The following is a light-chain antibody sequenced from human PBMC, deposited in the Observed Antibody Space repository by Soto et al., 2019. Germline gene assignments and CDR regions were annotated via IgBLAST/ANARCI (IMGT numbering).Light chain of an antibody. J-gene: IGLJ3*02. CDR1: SSNIGAGYD. Sequence: QSVLTQPPSVSGAPGQRVTIPCTGSSSNIGAGYDVHWYQQLPGTAPKLVIYGNRNRPSGVPDRFSGSKSGTSASLAITGLQPEDEADYYCQSSDSSLSGYVLFGGGTKLTVL. CDR3: QSSDSSLSGYVL. V-gene: IGLV1-40*01. CDR2: GNR.